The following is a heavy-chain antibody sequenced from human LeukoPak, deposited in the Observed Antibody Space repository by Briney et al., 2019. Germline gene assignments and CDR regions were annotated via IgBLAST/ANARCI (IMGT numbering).Heavy chain of an antibody. CDR1: GGSFSGYY. V-gene: IGHV4-59*10. CDR3: ARAEGSSWYIDY. J-gene: IGHJ4*02. Sequence: TSETLSLTCAVYGGSFSGYYWSWIRQPAGKGLEWIGRIYTSGSTNYNPSLKSRVTMSVDTSKNQFSLKLSSVTAADTAVYYCARAEGSSWYIDYWGQGTLVTVSS. D-gene: IGHD6-13*01. CDR2: IYTSGST.